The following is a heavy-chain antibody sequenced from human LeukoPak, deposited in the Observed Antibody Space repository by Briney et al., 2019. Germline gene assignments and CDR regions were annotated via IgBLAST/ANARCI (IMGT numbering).Heavy chain of an antibody. D-gene: IGHD3-22*01. J-gene: IGHJ4*02. CDR1: GFTFSDYY. Sequence: GSLRLSCAASGFTFSDYYMSWIRQPPGKGLEWIGSIYYSGSTYYNPSLKSRVTISVDTSKNQFSLKLSSVTAADTAVYYCARELYYYDSSGYFDYWGQGTLVTVSS. V-gene: IGHV4-38-2*02. CDR3: ARELYYYDSSGYFDY. CDR2: IYYSGST.